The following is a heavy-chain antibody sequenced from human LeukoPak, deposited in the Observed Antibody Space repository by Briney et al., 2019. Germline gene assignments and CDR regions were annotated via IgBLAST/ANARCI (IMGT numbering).Heavy chain of an antibody. D-gene: IGHD6-13*01. CDR2: TYYRSKWYN. CDR1: GDSVSSNSAA. Sequence: SQTLSLTCAISGDSVSSNSAAWNWIRQSPSRGLEWLGRTYYRSKWYNDYAVSVKSRITINPDTSKNQFSLKLNSVTPEDTAVYYCARVTGGPYSSSSFIDPWGQGTLVTVSS. V-gene: IGHV6-1*01. CDR3: ARVTGGPYSSSSFIDP. J-gene: IGHJ5*02.